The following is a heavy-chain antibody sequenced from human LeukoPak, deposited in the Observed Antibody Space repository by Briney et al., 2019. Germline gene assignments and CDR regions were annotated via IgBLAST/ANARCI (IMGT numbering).Heavy chain of an antibody. V-gene: IGHV4-30-4*01. CDR3: VREGYYGSGSYY. Sequence: SETLSLTCTVSGGSISSGDYYWSWIRQPPGKGLEWIGYIYYSGSTYYNPSLKSRVTISVDTSKNQFSLKLSSVTAADTAVYYCVREGYYGSGSYYWGQGTLVTVSS. CDR1: GGSISSGDYY. D-gene: IGHD3-10*01. J-gene: IGHJ4*02. CDR2: IYYSGST.